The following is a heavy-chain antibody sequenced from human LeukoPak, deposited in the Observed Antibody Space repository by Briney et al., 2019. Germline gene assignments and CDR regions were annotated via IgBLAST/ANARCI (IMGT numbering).Heavy chain of an antibody. Sequence: PAGSLRLSCVVSGFTLSQYWMTWVPQAPGKGLEWVANIKQGGNEIHYVEPVKGRFTISRDNAKNSLYLQMNSLRAEDTAMYYCARGSSAGAESYFDSWGEGTLVTVSS. CDR2: IKQGGNEI. CDR1: GFTLSQYW. D-gene: IGHD6-19*01. CDR3: ARGSSAGAESYFDS. V-gene: IGHV3-7*01. J-gene: IGHJ4*02.